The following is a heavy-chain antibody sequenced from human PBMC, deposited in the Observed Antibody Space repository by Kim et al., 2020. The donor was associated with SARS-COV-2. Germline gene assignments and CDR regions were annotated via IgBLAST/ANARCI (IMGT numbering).Heavy chain of an antibody. CDR1: GYSFTSYW. D-gene: IGHD4-17*01. V-gene: IGHV5-51*01. CDR3: ARQTTVTSPFDY. Sequence: GESLKISCKGSGYSFTSYWIAWVRLMPGKGLEWMGTIYPGDSDIRYSPSFQGQVTISADKSISTAYLQWSSLKASDTAMYYCARQTTVTSPFDYWGQGTLVTVSS. J-gene: IGHJ4*02. CDR2: IYPGDSDI.